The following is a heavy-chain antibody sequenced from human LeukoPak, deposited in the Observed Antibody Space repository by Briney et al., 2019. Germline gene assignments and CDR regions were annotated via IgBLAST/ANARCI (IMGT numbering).Heavy chain of an antibody. D-gene: IGHD3-10*01. CDR1: GASIGWLY. CDR3: ARETVDYGSGSHDS. V-gene: IGHV4-4*07. J-gene: IGHJ5*01. CDR2: VHSSGST. Sequence: SDTLSLMCTVWGASIGWLYWMWIRQPAGRGLEGIGRVHSSGSTNYIPSIKSRVTMSVDTSKNQFSLKLNTVTAADTAMYYCARETVDYGSGSHDSWGQGILVTVSS.